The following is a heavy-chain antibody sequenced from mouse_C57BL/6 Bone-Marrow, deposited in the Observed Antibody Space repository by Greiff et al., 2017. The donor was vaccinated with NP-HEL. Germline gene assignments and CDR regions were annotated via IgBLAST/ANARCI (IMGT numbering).Heavy chain of an antibody. D-gene: IGHD3-3*01. CDR3: ARGGHWFAY. V-gene: IGHV1-50*01. J-gene: IGHJ3*01. Sequence: QVQLQQPGAELVQPGASVKLSCKASGYTFTSYWMQWVKQRPGQGLEWIGEIDPSDSYTNYNQKFKGKATLTVDTSSSTAYMQLSSLTSEDSAVYYCARGGHWFAYWGQGTLVTVSA. CDR2: IDPSDSYT. CDR1: GYTFTSYW.